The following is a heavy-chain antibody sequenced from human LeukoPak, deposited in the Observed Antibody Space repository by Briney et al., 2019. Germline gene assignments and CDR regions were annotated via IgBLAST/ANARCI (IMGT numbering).Heavy chain of an antibody. J-gene: IGHJ4*02. CDR2: IYHSGST. CDR3: ASIPYCSSTSCYTEYYFDY. CDR1: GYSISSGYY. V-gene: IGHV4-38-2*01. Sequence: PSETLSLTCAVSGYSISSGYYWGWIRPPPGKGLEWIGSIYHSGSTYYNPSLKSRVTISVDTSKNQFSLKLSSVTAEDTAVYYCASIPYCSSTSCYTEYYFDYWGQGTLVTVSS. D-gene: IGHD2-2*02.